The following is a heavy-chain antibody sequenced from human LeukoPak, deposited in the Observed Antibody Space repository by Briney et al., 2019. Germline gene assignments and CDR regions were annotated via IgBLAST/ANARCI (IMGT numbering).Heavy chain of an antibody. Sequence: GASVKVSCKASGYTFTGYYMHWVRQAPGQGLEWMGWINPNSGGTNYAQKFQGRVTMTRDTSISTAYMELSRLRSDDTAVYYCARALYIVVVPAASDAFDIWGQGTMVTVSS. V-gene: IGHV1-2*02. CDR2: INPNSGGT. CDR1: GYTFTGYY. D-gene: IGHD2-2*01. CDR3: ARALYIVVVPAASDAFDI. J-gene: IGHJ3*02.